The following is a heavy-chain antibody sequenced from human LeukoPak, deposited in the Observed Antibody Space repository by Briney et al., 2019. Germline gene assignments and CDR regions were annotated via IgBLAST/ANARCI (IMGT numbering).Heavy chain of an antibody. J-gene: IGHJ3*02. CDR1: GFTFSSYS. Sequence: GGSLRLSCAASGFTFSSYSMNWVRQAPGKGLEWVSYISSSSSTIYYADSVKGRFTISRDNAKNSLYLQMNSLRAEDTAVYYCAKGQGYCSSTSCYWGAFDIWGQGTMVTVSS. V-gene: IGHV3-48*01. D-gene: IGHD2-2*01. CDR2: ISSSSSTI. CDR3: AKGQGYCSSTSCYWGAFDI.